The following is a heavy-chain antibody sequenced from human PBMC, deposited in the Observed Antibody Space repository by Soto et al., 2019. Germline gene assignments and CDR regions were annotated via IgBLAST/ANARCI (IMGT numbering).Heavy chain of an antibody. V-gene: IGHV3-73*02. Sequence: EVQLVASGGGLVKPGGSLKLSCAASGFTFSDSAMHWVRQASGKGLEWVGRIRSKANSDATAYAASVKARFTISRDDSKNTAYLQMNSLQIEDTAVYYCTEPDGVVVAATTYYYGMDVWGQGTTVTVSS. J-gene: IGHJ6*02. CDR2: IRSKANSDAT. CDR1: GFTFSDSA. CDR3: TEPDGVVVAATTYYYGMDV. D-gene: IGHD2-15*01.